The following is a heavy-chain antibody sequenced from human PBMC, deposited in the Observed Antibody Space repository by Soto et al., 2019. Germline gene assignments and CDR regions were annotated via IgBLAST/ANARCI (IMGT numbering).Heavy chain of an antibody. CDR3: ARGPYYGSGTLEF. CDR1: GFTFNTFG. J-gene: IGHJ4*02. V-gene: IGHV3-30*03. D-gene: IGHD3-10*01. CDR2: ISYDGSDE. Sequence: QVQLVESGGNMVQPGWSLTVSCAASGFTFNTFGMHWARQAPGKGLEWVAVISYDGSDEYYADSVKGRFTISRDNSMNTLSLQMDSMGVYDTGVYYCARGPYYGSGTLEFWGQGTLVTVSS.